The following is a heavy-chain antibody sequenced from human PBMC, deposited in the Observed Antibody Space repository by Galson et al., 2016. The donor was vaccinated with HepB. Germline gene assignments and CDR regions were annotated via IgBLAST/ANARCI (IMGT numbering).Heavy chain of an antibody. D-gene: IGHD3-22*01. Sequence: CAISGDIVSSKSAAWNWIRQSPSRGLEWLGRTYYRSKWYSDYAVSLKSRISINPDTSKNQFSLQLNSVTPEDTAVYYCARDAKSVDSSGSNLDYWGQGTLVTVSS. CDR2: TYYRSKWYS. CDR1: GDIVSSKSAA. CDR3: ARDAKSVDSSGSNLDY. V-gene: IGHV6-1*01. J-gene: IGHJ4*02.